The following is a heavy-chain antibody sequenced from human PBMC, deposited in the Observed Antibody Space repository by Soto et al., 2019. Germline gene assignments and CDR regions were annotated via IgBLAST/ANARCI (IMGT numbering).Heavy chain of an antibody. D-gene: IGHD3-10*01. CDR3: ARPQTAHYHAFDI. CDR2: INTDGITT. Sequence: EVQLVESGGGLVQPGGSLRLSCAASGFPFSSYWMHWVRQAPGKGLVGVSRINTDGITTSYADSVKGRFTISRDNAKNTLYLQMSSLRAEDTAVYYCARPQTAHYHAFDIWSQGTMVTVSS. CDR1: GFPFSSYW. J-gene: IGHJ3*02. V-gene: IGHV3-74*01.